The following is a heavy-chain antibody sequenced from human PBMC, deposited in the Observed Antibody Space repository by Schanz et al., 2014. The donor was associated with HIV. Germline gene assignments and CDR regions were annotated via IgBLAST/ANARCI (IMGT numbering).Heavy chain of an antibody. V-gene: IGHV1-46*01. CDR3: TRERERGGYDRFDY. J-gene: IGHJ4*02. D-gene: IGHD5-18*01. CDR2: INPISDDT. Sequence: QVQLVQSGAEVKKPGASVKLSCKASGYTFTSYYVHWVRQAPGQGLEWMGSINPISDDTNYAQKFQGGVTMTTDTSTSTVYMELTSLTSDDTAMYYCTRERERGGYDRFDYWGQGALVTVSS. CDR1: GYTFTSYY.